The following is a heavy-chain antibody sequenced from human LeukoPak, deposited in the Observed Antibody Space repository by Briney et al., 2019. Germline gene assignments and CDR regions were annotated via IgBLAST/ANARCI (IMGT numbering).Heavy chain of an antibody. D-gene: IGHD1-1*01. CDR2: IKQDGSEK. J-gene: IGHJ3*02. V-gene: IGHV3-7*01. CDR3: ARCGLQLERRCAFDI. Sequence: GSLRLSCAASGFTFNSYGMHWVRQAPGRGLEWVANIKQDGSEKYYVDSVKGRFTISRDNAKNSLYLQMNSLRVEDTAVYYCARCGLQLERRCAFDIWGQGTMVTVSS. CDR1: GFTFNSYG.